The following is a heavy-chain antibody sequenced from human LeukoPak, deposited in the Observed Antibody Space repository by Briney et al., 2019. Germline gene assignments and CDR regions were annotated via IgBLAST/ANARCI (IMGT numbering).Heavy chain of an antibody. CDR2: LRSRSSNK. Sequence: GGSLRLSCAASGFTFSSYSMNWVRQAPGKGLEWGSSLRSRSSNKYYEDSVKERLTISRDNTKNSLYLQMNSLRAEDTAVYYCARDFSDYGDYVGDYWGQGTLVTVSS. J-gene: IGHJ4*02. D-gene: IGHD4-17*01. CDR3: ARDFSDYGDYVGDY. CDR1: GFTFSSYS. V-gene: IGHV3-21*01.